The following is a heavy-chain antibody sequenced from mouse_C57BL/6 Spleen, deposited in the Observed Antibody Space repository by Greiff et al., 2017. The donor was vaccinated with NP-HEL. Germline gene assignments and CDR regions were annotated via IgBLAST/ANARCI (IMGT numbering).Heavy chain of an antibody. V-gene: IGHV1-66*01. Sequence: QVQLKESGPELVKPGASVKISCKASGYSFTSYYIHWVKQRPGQGLEWIGWIYPGSGNTKYNEKFKGKATLTADTSSSTAYMQLSSLTSEDSAVYYCAREDYYYAMDYWGQGTLVTVSA. D-gene: IGHD1-1*02. CDR2: IYPGSGNT. CDR3: AREDYYYAMDY. CDR1: GYSFTSYY. J-gene: IGHJ3*01.